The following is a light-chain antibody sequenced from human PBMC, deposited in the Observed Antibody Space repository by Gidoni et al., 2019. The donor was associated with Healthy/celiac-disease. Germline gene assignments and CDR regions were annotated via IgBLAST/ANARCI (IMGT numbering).Light chain of an antibody. Sequence: SYELTQPLSVSVALGQTARITCGGNNIGSKNVHWYQQKPGPAPVLVIYRDSNRPSGIPERFSGSNSGNTATLTISRAQAGDEADYYCQVWDSSTGVFGGGTKLTVL. CDR2: RDS. CDR3: QVWDSSTGV. CDR1: NIGSKN. V-gene: IGLV3-9*01. J-gene: IGLJ3*02.